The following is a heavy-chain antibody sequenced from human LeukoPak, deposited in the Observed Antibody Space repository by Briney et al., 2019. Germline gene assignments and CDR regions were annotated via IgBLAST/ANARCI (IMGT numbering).Heavy chain of an antibody. D-gene: IGHD3-22*01. CDR1: GYTFTGYY. J-gene: IGHJ2*01. CDR2: IIPIFGTA. V-gene: IGHV1-69*13. CDR3: ARGLTTIRYFDL. Sequence: GASVKVSCKASGYTFTGYYMHWVRQAPGQGLEWMGGIIPIFGTANYAQKFQGRVTITADESTSTAYMELSSLRSEDTAVYYCARGLTTIRYFDLWGRGTLVTVSS.